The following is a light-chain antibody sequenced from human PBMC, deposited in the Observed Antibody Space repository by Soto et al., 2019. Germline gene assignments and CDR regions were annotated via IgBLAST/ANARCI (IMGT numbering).Light chain of an antibody. CDR3: CSYAGGYTWV. Sequence: QSALTQPASVSGSPGQSITISCTGTSSDVGSRNLVSWYQQHPGKAPKLIIYEVTKWPSGVSNRFSGSKSGNPASLTIFGLQAEYEADYYCCSYAGGYTWVFGGGTKLTVL. CDR2: EVT. V-gene: IGLV2-23*02. CDR1: SSDVGSRNL. J-gene: IGLJ3*02.